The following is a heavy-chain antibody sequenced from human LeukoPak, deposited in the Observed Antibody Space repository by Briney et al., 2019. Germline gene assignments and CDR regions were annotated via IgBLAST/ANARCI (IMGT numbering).Heavy chain of an antibody. V-gene: IGHV3-30*18. J-gene: IGHJ6*02. Sequence: GRSLRLSCAASGFTFSRYGMHWVRQVPGKGLEWVVVTSYDGSNKRYVDSVKGRFTISRDNSKNMLYLEMNSLRAEDTGVYYCAKDRGAYYYDSMDVWGQGTTVTVSS. D-gene: IGHD3-10*01. CDR1: GFTFSRYG. CDR3: AKDRGAYYYDSMDV. CDR2: TSYDGSNK.